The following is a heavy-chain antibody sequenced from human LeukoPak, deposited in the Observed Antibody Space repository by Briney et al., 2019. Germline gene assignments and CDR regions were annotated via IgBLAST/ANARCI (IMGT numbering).Heavy chain of an antibody. Sequence: AAVKVSCKASGGTFSSYAISWVRQAPGQGLEWMGGIIPIFGTANYAQKFQGRVTITADESTSTAYMELSSLRSEDTAGYYCARDIYYDSSGYTWGQGTLVTVSS. CDR2: IIPIFGTA. J-gene: IGHJ5*02. V-gene: IGHV1-69*13. D-gene: IGHD3-22*01. CDR3: ARDIYYDSSGYT. CDR1: GGTFSSYA.